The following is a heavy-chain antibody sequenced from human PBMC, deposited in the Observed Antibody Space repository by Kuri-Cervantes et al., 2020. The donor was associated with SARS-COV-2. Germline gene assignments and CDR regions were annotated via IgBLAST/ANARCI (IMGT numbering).Heavy chain of an antibody. D-gene: IGHD6-19*01. V-gene: IGHV4-30-4*08. CDR3: ARDGAGVAVAGTSNWFDP. CDR2: IYYSGST. Sequence: SETLSLTCTVSGCSISSGDYYWSWIRQPPGKGLEWIGYIYYSGSTYYNPSLKSRVTISVDTSKNQFSLKLSSVTAAGTAVYYCARDGAGVAVAGTSNWFDPWGQGTLVTVSS. CDR1: GCSISSGDYY. J-gene: IGHJ5*02.